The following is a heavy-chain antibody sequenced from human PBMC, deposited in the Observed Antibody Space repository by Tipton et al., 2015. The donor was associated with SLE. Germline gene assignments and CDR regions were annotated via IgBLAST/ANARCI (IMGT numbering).Heavy chain of an antibody. J-gene: IGHJ2*01. D-gene: IGHD4-11*01. Sequence: TLSLTCTVSGGSISSYFWGWIRQPAGGGLEWIGRIYTNENTNYNPSLKSRVTMSVDTSKNHFSLKLISVTAAATAVYYCAREFLNPVTTVPYYFDLWGRGTLVTVSP. CDR2: IYTNENT. V-gene: IGHV4-4*07. CDR1: GGSISSYF. CDR3: AREFLNPVTTVPYYFDL.